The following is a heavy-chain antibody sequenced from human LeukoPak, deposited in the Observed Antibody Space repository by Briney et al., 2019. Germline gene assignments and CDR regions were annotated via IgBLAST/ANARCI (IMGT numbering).Heavy chain of an antibody. CDR1: GFAFSAYG. J-gene: IGHJ3*02. CDR2: IQNDESRT. CDR3: ARDNVLLWFGEMGSDAFDI. V-gene: IGHV3-30*02. D-gene: IGHD3-10*01. Sequence: GGSLRLSCAASGFAFSAYGMHWVRQAPGKGLEWVAYIQNDESRTHYTDSVKGRFTISRDNAKNSLYLQMNSLRAEDTAVYYCARDNVLLWFGEMGSDAFDIWGQGTMVTVSS.